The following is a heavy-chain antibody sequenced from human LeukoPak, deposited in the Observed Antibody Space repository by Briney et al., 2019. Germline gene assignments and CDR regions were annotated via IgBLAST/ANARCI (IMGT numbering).Heavy chain of an antibody. CDR1: GYSISSGYY. J-gene: IGHJ5*02. V-gene: IGHV4-38-2*02. Sequence: SETLSLTCTVSGYSISSGYYWGWIRQPPGKGLEWIGSIYHSGRTFYNPSLKSRVTISVDTSKNQFSLKLSSVTAADTAVYYCARGRLRGYCSGGSCYRWFDPWGQGTLVTVSS. CDR3: ARGRLRGYCSGGSCYRWFDP. CDR2: IYHSGRT. D-gene: IGHD2-15*01.